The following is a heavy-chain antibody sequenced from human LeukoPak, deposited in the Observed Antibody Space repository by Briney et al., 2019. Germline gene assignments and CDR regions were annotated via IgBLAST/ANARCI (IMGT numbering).Heavy chain of an antibody. V-gene: IGHV3-48*03. CDR3: ARVTPSYSSGRFPDRPTDY. CDR1: GFTFSSYE. D-gene: IGHD6-19*01. Sequence: PGGSLRLSCAASGFTFSSYEMNWVRQAPGKGLEWVSYISSSGSTIYYADSVKGRFTISRDNAKNSLYLQMNSLRAEDTAVYYCARVTPSYSSGRFPDRPTDYWGQGTLVTVSS. CDR2: ISSSGSTI. J-gene: IGHJ4*02.